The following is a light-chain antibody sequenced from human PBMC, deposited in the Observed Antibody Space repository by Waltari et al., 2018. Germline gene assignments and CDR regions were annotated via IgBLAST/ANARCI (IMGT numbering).Light chain of an antibody. V-gene: IGKV1-5*03. J-gene: IGKJ1*01. Sequence: DIQMTQSPSTLSASVGVRVTITCRAIQSISSWLARYQQKPGKAPKLLIYKASSLESGAPSRISGSGSETEFTLTISSHQPDDFATYYCQQYHSDSGTFGQGTKVEIK. CDR1: QSISSW. CDR3: QQYHSDSGT. CDR2: KAS.